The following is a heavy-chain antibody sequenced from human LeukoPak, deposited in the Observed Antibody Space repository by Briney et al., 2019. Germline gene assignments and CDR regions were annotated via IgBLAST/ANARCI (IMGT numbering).Heavy chain of an antibody. CDR1: GFTFSDYY. V-gene: IGHV3-11*01. D-gene: IGHD6-19*01. Sequence: PGRSLRLSCAASGFTFSDYYMSWIRQAPGKGLEWVSYISSSGSTIYYADSVKGRFTISRDNAKSSLYLQMNSLRAEDTAVYYCARDNSGWYRYYFDYWGQGTLVTVSS. J-gene: IGHJ4*02. CDR2: ISSSGSTI. CDR3: ARDNSGWYRYYFDY.